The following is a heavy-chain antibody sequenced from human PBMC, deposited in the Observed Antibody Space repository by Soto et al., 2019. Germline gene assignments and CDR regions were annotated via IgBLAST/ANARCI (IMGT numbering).Heavy chain of an antibody. V-gene: IGHV3-21*01. Sequence: GGSLRLSCAASGFTFSSYSMNWVRQAPGKGLEWVSSISSSSSYIYYADSVKGRFTISRDNAKNSLYLQMNSLRAEDTAVYYCARDNGDFFLDYYYYYMDVWGKGTTVTVSS. CDR2: ISSSSSYI. J-gene: IGHJ6*03. D-gene: IGHD4-17*01. CDR1: GFTFSSYS. CDR3: ARDNGDFFLDYYYYYMDV.